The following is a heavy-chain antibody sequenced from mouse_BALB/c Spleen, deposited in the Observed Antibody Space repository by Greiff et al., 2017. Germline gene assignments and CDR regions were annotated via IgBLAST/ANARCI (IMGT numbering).Heavy chain of an antibody. V-gene: IGHV3-2*02. Sequence: EVHLVESGPGLVKPSQSLSLTCTVTGYSITSDYAWNWIRQFPGNKLEWMGYISYSGSTSYNPSLKSRISITRDTSKNQFFLQLNSVTTEDTATYYCARSMFGAMDYWGQGTSVTVSS. D-gene: IGHD2-3*01. CDR3: ARSMFGAMDY. J-gene: IGHJ4*01. CDR1: GYSITSDYA. CDR2: ISYSGST.